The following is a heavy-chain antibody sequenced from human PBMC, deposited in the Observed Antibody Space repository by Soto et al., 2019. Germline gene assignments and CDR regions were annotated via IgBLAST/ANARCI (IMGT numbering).Heavy chain of an antibody. J-gene: IGHJ6*02. V-gene: IGHV1-69*06. CDR2: IIPIFGTA. CDR1: GGTFSSYP. D-gene: IGHD3-10*01. CDR3: AREGYYYGSGSPRGGYYYYYGMDV. Sequence: SVKVSCKASGGTFSSYPISWVRQAPGQGLEWMGGIIPIFGTANYAQKFQGRVTITADKSTSTAYMELSSLRSEDTAVYYCAREGYYYGSGSPRGGYYYYYGMDVWGQGTTVTVSS.